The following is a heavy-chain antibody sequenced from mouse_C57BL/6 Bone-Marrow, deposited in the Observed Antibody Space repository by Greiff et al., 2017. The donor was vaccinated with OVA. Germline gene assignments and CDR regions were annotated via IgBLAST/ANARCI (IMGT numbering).Heavy chain of an antibody. J-gene: IGHJ1*03. CDR2: IDPSDSDT. Sequence: QVQLQQPGAELVRPGSSVKLSCKASGYTFTSYWMHWVKQRPIQGLEWIGNIDPSDSDTHYTQKFKDKATLTVDKSSSTAYMQLSSLTSEDSAVYYCATYYSDYWYFDVWGTGTTVTVSS. D-gene: IGHD2-12*01. CDR3: ATYYSDYWYFDV. CDR1: GYTFTSYW. V-gene: IGHV1-52*01.